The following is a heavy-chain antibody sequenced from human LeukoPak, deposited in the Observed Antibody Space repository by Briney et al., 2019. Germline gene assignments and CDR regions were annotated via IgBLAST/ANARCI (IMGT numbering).Heavy chain of an antibody. J-gene: IGHJ4*02. D-gene: IGHD2-2*01. CDR2: ISYDGSNK. CDR3: ARSGPPSTRPNPPDY. Sequence: GGSLRLSCAASGFTFSSYAMHWVRQAPGKGLEWVAVISYDGSNKYYADSVKGRFTISRDNSKNTLYLQMNSLRAEDTAVYYCARSGPPSTRPNPPDYWGQGTLVTVSS. V-gene: IGHV3-30-3*01. CDR1: GFTFSSYA.